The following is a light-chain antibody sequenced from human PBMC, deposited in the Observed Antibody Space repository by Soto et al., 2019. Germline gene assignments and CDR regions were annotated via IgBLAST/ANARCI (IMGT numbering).Light chain of an antibody. CDR3: AAWDDSLSGVV. V-gene: IGLV1-47*01. CDR1: FSNIGSNF. Sequence: QSVLTQPPSASGTPGQTVTISCSGRFSNIGSNFIYWYQQLPGTAPKLLIYRNNERPSGVPDRFSASKSGTSASLAISGLRSEDEADYHCAAWDDSLSGVVFGGGTQPTVL. J-gene: IGLJ7*01. CDR2: RNN.